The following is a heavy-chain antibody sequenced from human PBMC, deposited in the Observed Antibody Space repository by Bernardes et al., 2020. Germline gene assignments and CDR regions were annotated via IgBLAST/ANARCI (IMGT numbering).Heavy chain of an antibody. CDR3: ARDQYYDFWNGADY. V-gene: IGHV3-23*01. J-gene: IGHJ4*02. CDR1: GFTFSSYG. Sequence: GGSLRLSRAASGFTFSSYGMSWVRQAPGKGLEWVSAISGRGDSTYYSDSVKGRFTISRDNSKNTLYLQMNSLRAEDTAVYYCARDQYYDFWNGADYWGQGALVTVSS. CDR2: ISGRGDST. D-gene: IGHD3-3*01.